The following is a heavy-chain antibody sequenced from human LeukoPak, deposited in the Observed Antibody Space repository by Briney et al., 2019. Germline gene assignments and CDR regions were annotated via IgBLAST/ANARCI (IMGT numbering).Heavy chain of an antibody. Sequence: ASVKVSCKASGYTFTGYYLHWVRQAPGQGLEWLGWINPNSGGTHYAQKFQGRVTVTRDTSISTAYMELNSLRSEDTALYYCARPMTGTGLTYYYYGMDIWGQGTTGTVSS. V-gene: IGHV1-2*02. CDR2: INPNSGGT. CDR3: ARPMTGTGLTYYYYGMDI. J-gene: IGHJ6*02. D-gene: IGHD1-1*01. CDR1: GYTFTGYY.